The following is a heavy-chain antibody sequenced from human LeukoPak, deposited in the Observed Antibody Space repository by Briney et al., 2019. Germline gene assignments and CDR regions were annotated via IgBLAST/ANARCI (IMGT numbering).Heavy chain of an antibody. J-gene: IGHJ4*02. CDR1: GYSFTSYW. D-gene: IGHD3-22*01. CDR2: IYPGDSDT. Sequence: GESLKISCKGSGYSFTSYWIVGVGQMPGKGRDYMGFIYPGDSDTTYSPSFRDQVTISAEKSISTAYLQWSSLKASDTAMYYCARSSSGYYSYWGQGTLVTVSS. CDR3: ARSSSGYYSY. V-gene: IGHV5-51*01.